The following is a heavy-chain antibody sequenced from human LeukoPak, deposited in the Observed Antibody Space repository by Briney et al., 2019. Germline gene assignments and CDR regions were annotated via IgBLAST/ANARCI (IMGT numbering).Heavy chain of an antibody. J-gene: IGHJ4*02. V-gene: IGHV3-74*01. CDR2: INTDGSST. Sequence: PGGSLRLSCAASGFTFSSYWMHRVRQAPGKGLVWVSRINTDGSSTSYADSVKGRFTISRDNAKNTLYLQMNSLRAEDTAVYYCAKDPPRYYDSSPGGYFDYWGQGTLVTVSS. D-gene: IGHD3-22*01. CDR1: GFTFSSYW. CDR3: AKDPPRYYDSSPGGYFDY.